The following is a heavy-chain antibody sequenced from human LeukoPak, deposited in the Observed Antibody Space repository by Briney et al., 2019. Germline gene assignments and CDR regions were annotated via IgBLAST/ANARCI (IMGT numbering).Heavy chain of an antibody. V-gene: IGHV3-23*01. CDR3: AKASYGLIDY. Sequence: GGSLRLSCAASGFTFSTYAMSWVRQAPGKGLEWVSAISGSGGSTYYADSVKGRFTISRDNSKNTLYLQMNSLRAEDTAVYHCAKASYGLIDYWGQGTLVTVSS. CDR2: ISGSGGST. CDR1: GFTFSTYA. D-gene: IGHD3-10*01. J-gene: IGHJ4*02.